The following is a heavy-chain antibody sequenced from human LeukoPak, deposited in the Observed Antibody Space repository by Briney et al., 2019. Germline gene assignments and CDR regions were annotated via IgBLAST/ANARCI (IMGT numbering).Heavy chain of an antibody. V-gene: IGHV3-30*03. CDR3: ARAIASYGDSAY. CDR1: GFTFSSYG. J-gene: IGHJ4*02. CDR2: ISYDGSNK. D-gene: IGHD3-16*01. Sequence: RGSLRLSCAASGFTFSSYGMHWVRQAPGKGLEWVAVISYDGSNKYYADSVKGRFTISRDNSKSTLYLQMNSLRAEDTAVYYCARAIASYGDSAYWGQGTLVTVSS.